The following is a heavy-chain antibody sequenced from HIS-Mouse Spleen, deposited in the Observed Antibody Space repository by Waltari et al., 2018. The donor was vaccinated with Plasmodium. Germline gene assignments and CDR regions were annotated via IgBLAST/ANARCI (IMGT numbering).Heavy chain of an antibody. Sequence: VQLVESGGGVVQPGGSLRLSCAASGFTFSSYSMNWVRQAPGKGLEWVSSISSSSSYIYYADSVKGRFTISRDNVKNSLYLQMNSLRAEDTAVYYCAREDILTGYYNDYWYFDLWGRGTLVTVSS. D-gene: IGHD3-9*01. J-gene: IGHJ2*01. CDR2: ISSSSSYI. CDR1: GFTFSSYS. CDR3: AREDILTGYYNDYWYFDL. V-gene: IGHV3-21*01.